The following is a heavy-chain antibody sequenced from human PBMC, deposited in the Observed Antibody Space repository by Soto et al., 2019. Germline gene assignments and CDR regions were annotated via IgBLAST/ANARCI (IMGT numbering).Heavy chain of an antibody. CDR1: GGSFSGYY. Sequence: SETLSLTCAVYGGSFSGYYWSWIRQPPGKGLEWIGEINHSGGTNYNPSLKSRVTISVDTSKNQFSLKLSSVTAADTAVYYCARERGSSGCVDYWGQGTLVTVSS. CDR3: ARERGSSGCVDY. CDR2: INHSGGT. J-gene: IGHJ4*02. D-gene: IGHD6-19*01. V-gene: IGHV4-34*01.